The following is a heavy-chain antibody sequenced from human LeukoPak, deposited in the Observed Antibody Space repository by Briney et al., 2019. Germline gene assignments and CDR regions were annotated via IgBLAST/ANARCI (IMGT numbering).Heavy chain of an antibody. J-gene: IGHJ6*02. D-gene: IGHD2-2*01. V-gene: IGHV4-30-4*01. CDR2: ISYSGST. CDR1: GGSISSGDYC. CDR3: ARATYCSSTSCYFDYYYGMDV. Sequence: SETLSLTCTVSGGSISSGDYCWGWIRQPPGKGLEWIGYISYSGSTYYNPSLKSRITISVDTSKNQLSLKLSSVTAADTAVYYCARATYCSSTSCYFDYYYGMDVWGQGTTVTVSS.